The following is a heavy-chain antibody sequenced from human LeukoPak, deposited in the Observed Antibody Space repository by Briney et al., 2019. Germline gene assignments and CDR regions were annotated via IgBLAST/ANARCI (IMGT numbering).Heavy chain of an antibody. J-gene: IGHJ4*02. Sequence: GGSLRLSCAASGFTSISYSMNWVRAAPRRRLWWVSSISSSSSYIYYAVSVQGRFTSSRDNAQSSLYLQMNSLRVEDTAVYYCARDQIDGYYYFDYWGQGTLVTVSS. CDR3: ARDQIDGYYYFDY. D-gene: IGHD3-22*01. CDR2: ISSSSSYI. V-gene: IGHV3-21*01. CDR1: GFTSISYS.